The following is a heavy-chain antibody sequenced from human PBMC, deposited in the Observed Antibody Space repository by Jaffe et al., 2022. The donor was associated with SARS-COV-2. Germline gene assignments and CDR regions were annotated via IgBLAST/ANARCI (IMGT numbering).Heavy chain of an antibody. V-gene: IGHV7-4-1*02. CDR1: GYSFTAYS. CDR3: AMSSGYLFDY. CDR2: IDTKTAKP. Sequence: QVQLVQSGSELKKPGASVKVSCKASGYSFTAYSMNWVRQAPGQGLEWMGWIDTKTAKPTYAQGFTGRFVFSLDTSVSTAYLQISSLRAEDTAVYYCAMSSGYLFDYWGQGTLVTVPS. J-gene: IGHJ4*02. D-gene: IGHD3-22*01.